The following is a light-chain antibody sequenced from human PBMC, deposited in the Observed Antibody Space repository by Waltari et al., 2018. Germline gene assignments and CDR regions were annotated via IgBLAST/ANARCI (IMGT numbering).Light chain of an antibody. CDR1: QSVSPK. CDR2: GTF. Sequence: IVMTQSPATLSVSPGETVSLSCRAGQSVSPKLAWYQQKPGQAPRPLIYGTFVRATGIPGRFSGSESGTEFTLTISSLQSEDFALYYCQQYHDSPRTFGGGTKVEI. V-gene: IGKV3-15*01. CDR3: QQYHDSPRT. J-gene: IGKJ4*01.